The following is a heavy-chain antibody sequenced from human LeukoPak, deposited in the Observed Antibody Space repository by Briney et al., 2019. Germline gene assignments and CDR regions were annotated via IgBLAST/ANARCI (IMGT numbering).Heavy chain of an antibody. D-gene: IGHD1-26*01. V-gene: IGHV1-69*05. J-gene: IGHJ4*02. CDR2: IIPIFGTA. Sequence: SVTVSCKASGGTFSSYAISWVRQAPGQGLEWMGGIIPIFGTANYAQKFQGRVTITTDESTSTAYMELSSLRSEDTAVYYCAREGGSYGDFDYWGQGTLVTVSS. CDR3: AREGGSYGDFDY. CDR1: GGTFSSYA.